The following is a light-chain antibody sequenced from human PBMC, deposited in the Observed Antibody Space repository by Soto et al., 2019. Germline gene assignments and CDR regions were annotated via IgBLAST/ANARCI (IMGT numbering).Light chain of an antibody. CDR3: LQHNNCPPLS. CDR2: AAS. V-gene: IGKV1-17*01. Sequence: DIQMTPSPSSLSASVGDRVTITCRASQDIRNELGWYQQKPGKAPKRLIYAASSLQSGDPSSFSGSGSGTEFTLTIIRLQPEDFETDYCLQHNNCPPLSFGGGTKVEI. CDR1: QDIRNE. J-gene: IGKJ4*01.